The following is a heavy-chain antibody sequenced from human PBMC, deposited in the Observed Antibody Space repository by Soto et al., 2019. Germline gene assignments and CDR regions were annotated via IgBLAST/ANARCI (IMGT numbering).Heavy chain of an antibody. D-gene: IGHD5-12*01. J-gene: IGHJ6*03. Sequence: SETLSLTCAVYGGSFSGYYWSWIRQPPGKGLEWIGEINHSGSTNYNPSLKSRVTISVDTSKNQFSLKLSSVTAADTAVYYCARGRGYSGYPRDTSYYYYYYMDVWGKGTTVTVSS. CDR2: INHSGST. V-gene: IGHV4-34*01. CDR1: GGSFSGYY. CDR3: ARGRGYSGYPRDTSYYYYYYMDV.